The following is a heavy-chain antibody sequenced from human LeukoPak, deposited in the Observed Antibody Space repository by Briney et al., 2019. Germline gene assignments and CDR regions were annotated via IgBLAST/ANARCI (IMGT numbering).Heavy chain of an antibody. Sequence: GGSLRLSCAASGFTFSSNYMSWVRQAPGKGLEGVSVIYSGGSTYYADSVKGRFTISRHNSKNTLYLQMNSLRAEDTAVHYCARYGDYGSDAFDIWGQGTMVTVSS. D-gene: IGHD4-17*01. V-gene: IGHV3-53*04. J-gene: IGHJ3*02. CDR3: ARYGDYGSDAFDI. CDR1: GFTFSSNY. CDR2: IYSGGST.